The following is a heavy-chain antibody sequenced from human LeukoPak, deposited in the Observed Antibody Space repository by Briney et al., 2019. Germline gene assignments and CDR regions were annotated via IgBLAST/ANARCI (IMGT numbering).Heavy chain of an antibody. D-gene: IGHD4-17*01. CDR2: MNPNSGNT. Sequence: ASVKVSCKASGYTFTSYDINWVRQATGQGPEWMGWMNPNSGNTGYAQKFQGRVTMTRNTSISTAYMELSSLRSEDTAVYYCARDGGGTVTRNLDYWGQGTLVTVSS. CDR1: GYTFTSYD. V-gene: IGHV1-8*01. J-gene: IGHJ4*02. CDR3: ARDGGGTVTRNLDY.